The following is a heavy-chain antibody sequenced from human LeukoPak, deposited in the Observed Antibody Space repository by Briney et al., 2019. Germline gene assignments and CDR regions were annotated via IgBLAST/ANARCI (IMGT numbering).Heavy chain of an antibody. D-gene: IGHD2-21*02. J-gene: IGHJ4*01. Sequence: GRTLRLSCAASGFTFSRFGMHWVRQAPGKGLEWGADIWFDGGRPYYADSVKGRFTISRDNSKDMLYLQMNSLRVEDTGVYFCARDSAPYCGGDCYFDYWGHGTLVSVSS. CDR2: IWFDGGRP. V-gene: IGHV3-33*01. CDR1: GFTFSRFG. CDR3: ARDSAPYCGGDCYFDY.